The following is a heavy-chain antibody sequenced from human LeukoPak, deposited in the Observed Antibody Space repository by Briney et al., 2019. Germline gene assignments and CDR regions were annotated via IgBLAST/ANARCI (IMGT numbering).Heavy chain of an antibody. CDR2: ISSSSSYI. V-gene: IGHV3-21*01. J-gene: IGHJ5*02. CDR1: GFTFSSYS. D-gene: IGHD2-15*01. CDR3: AKDMGYCSGGSCYSGWFDP. Sequence: PGGSLRLSCAASGFTFSSYSMNWVRQAPGKGLEWVSSISSSSSYIYYADSVKGRFTISRDNAKNSLYLQMNSLRAEDAAVYYCAKDMGYCSGGSCYSGWFDPWGQGTLVTVSS.